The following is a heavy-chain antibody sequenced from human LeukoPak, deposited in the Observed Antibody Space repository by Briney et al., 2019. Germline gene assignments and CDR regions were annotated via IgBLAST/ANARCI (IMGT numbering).Heavy chain of an antibody. J-gene: IGHJ4*02. CDR1: GFTFSSYE. V-gene: IGHV3-48*03. CDR3: ARDRVGETPWY. D-gene: IGHD1-26*01. Sequence: GGSLRLSCAASGFTFSSYEMNWVRQAPGKGLEWVSYISSSGSTIYYADSVKGRFTFSRDNAKNTLYLHMNSLRAEDTAVYYCARDRVGETPWYWGQGTLVTVSS. CDR2: ISSSGSTI.